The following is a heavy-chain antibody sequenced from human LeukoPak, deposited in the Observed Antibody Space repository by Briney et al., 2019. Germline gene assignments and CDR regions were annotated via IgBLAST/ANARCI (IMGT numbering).Heavy chain of an antibody. CDR1: GGSFSGYY. CDR3: ARRARITIFGVVINLHYYYMDV. D-gene: IGHD3-3*01. CDR2: INHSGST. Sequence: PSETLSLTCAVYGGSFSGYYWSWIRQPPGKGLEWIGEINHSGSTNYNPSLKSRVTISVDTSKNQFSLKLSSVTAADTAVYYCARRARITIFGVVINLHYYYMDVWGKGTTVTVSS. V-gene: IGHV4-34*01. J-gene: IGHJ6*03.